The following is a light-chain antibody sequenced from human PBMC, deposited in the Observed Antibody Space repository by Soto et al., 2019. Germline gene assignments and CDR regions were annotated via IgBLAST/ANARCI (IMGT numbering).Light chain of an antibody. V-gene: IGLV2-14*01. CDR1: SNDIGAYNY. J-gene: IGLJ1*01. CDR3: SSYVSSSTLV. Sequence: LTQPASVSVSPGQAITISCNRTSNDIGAYNYVSWYQQHPGKAPKLMIYDVRNRPSGVSNRFSGSKSGNTASLTISGLHTEDEADYYCSSYVSSSTLVFGTGTKVTVL. CDR2: DVR.